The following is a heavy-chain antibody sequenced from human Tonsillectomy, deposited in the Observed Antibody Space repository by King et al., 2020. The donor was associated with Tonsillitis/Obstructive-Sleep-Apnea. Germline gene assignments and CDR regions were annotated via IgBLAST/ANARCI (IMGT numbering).Heavy chain of an antibody. CDR1: GYTFTSYY. Sequence: QLVQSGAEVKKPGASVKVSCKASGYTFTSYYMHWVRQAPGQGLEWMGIINPSGGSTSYAQKFQGRVTMTRDTSTSTVYMELSSLRSEDTAVYYCARDRGTTVTTYYFDYWGQGTLVTVSS. CDR3: ARDRGTTVTTYYFDY. CDR2: INPSGGST. J-gene: IGHJ4*02. D-gene: IGHD4-17*01. V-gene: IGHV1-46*01.